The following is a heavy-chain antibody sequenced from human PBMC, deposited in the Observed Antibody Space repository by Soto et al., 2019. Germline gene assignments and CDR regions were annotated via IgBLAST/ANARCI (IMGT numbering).Heavy chain of an antibody. D-gene: IGHD3-16*01. CDR3: ARGGMFYYYGMDV. Sequence: GAXVKVSCKASGGTFSSYAISWVRQAPGQGLEWIGIINPSGGSTSYAQKFQGRVTMTRDTSTSTVYMELSSLRSEDTAVYYCARGGMFYYYGMDVWGQGTTVTVSS. CDR2: INPSGGST. J-gene: IGHJ6*02. CDR1: GGTFSSYA. V-gene: IGHV1-46*01.